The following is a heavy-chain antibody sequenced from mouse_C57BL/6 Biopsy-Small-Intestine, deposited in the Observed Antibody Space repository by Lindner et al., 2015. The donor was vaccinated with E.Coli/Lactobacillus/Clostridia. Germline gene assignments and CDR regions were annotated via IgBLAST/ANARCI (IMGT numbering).Heavy chain of an antibody. D-gene: IGHD6-1*01. Sequence: VQLQESGPELVKPGTSVKITCKTSGYTFTDYNLDWVKQSHGKSLEWIGHINPYNGDTFYNQKIKDKATLTVDKSSSTAYMELRSLTSDDTAVYYCATQLTYWGQGTLVTVSA. J-gene: IGHJ3*01. V-gene: IGHV1-18*01. CDR3: ATQLTY. CDR2: INPYNGDT. CDR1: GYTFTDYN.